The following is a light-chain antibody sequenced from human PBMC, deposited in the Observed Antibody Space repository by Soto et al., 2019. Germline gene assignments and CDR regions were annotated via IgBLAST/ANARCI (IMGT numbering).Light chain of an antibody. CDR3: RQSYSTTWT. CDR1: QGISTY. J-gene: IGKJ1*01. CDR2: AAS. V-gene: IGKV1-39*01. Sequence: DIQMTQSPSSLSASVGDRVTITFRASQGISTYLNWYQQKPGKAPKLLIYAASSLQSGVPSRFSGSGSETDFTLTISSLQPEDFATYSCRQSYSTTWTFGQGTKVDNK.